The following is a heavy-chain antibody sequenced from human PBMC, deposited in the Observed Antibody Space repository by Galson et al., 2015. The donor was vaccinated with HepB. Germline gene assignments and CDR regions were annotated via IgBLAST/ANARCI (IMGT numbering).Heavy chain of an antibody. CDR2: ISAYNGDT. CDR1: GYILSHHG. CDR3: ARDPSNTSGRWVYLDY. Sequence: SVKVSCKASGYILSHHGISWVRQAPGQGLEWMGWISAYNGDTHYQQKLQGRLTMTTDTSTSTAYMELRSLRSDDTAIYYCARDPSNTSGRWVYLDYWGQGTLVTVSS. J-gene: IGHJ4*02. D-gene: IGHD6-19*01. V-gene: IGHV1-18*01.